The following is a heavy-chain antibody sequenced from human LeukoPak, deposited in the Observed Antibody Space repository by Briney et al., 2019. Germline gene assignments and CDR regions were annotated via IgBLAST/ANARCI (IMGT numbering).Heavy chain of an antibody. CDR1: GGSFSGYY. CDR2: INHSGST. CDR3: ASPSTPRAAAGYYYYYGMDV. J-gene: IGHJ6*02. Sequence: SETLSLTCAVYGGSFSGYYWSWIRQPPGKGLEWIGGINHSGSTNYNPSLKSRVTISVDTSKNQFSLKLSSVTAADTAVYYCASPSTPRAAAGYYYYYGMDVWGQGTTVTVSS. V-gene: IGHV4-34*01. D-gene: IGHD6-13*01.